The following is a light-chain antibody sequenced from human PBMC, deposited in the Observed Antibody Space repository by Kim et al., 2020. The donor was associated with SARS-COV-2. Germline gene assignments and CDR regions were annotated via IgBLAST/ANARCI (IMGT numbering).Light chain of an antibody. V-gene: IGKV3-15*01. CDR2: GAS. J-gene: IGKJ2*01. Sequence: EIVMTQSPATLSVSPGERATLSCRASQSVSSNLAWYQQKPGQAPRLLIYGASTRATGIPARFSGSGSGTEFTLTISSLQSEDFAVYYCQRYNNWQYTFGQGTKLEI. CDR3: QRYNNWQYT. CDR1: QSVSSN.